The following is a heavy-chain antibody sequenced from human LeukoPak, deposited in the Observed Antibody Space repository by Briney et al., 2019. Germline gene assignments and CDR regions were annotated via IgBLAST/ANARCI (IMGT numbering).Heavy chain of an antibody. CDR1: GGSFSGYY. CDR3: ASLGYCSGGSCLAELPDY. Sequence: ESSETLSLTCAVYGGSFSGYYWSWIRQPPGKGLEWIGEINHSGSTNYNPSLKSRVTISVDTSKNQFSLKLSSVTAADTAVYYCASLGYCSGGSCLAELPDYWGQGTLVTVSS. V-gene: IGHV4-34*01. J-gene: IGHJ4*02. D-gene: IGHD2-15*01. CDR2: INHSGST.